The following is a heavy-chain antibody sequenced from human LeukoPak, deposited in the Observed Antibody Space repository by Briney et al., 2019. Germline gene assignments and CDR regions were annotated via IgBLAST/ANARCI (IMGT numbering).Heavy chain of an antibody. CDR2: IRQDGSEK. V-gene: IGHV3-7*01. CDR1: GFTLSSNW. D-gene: IGHD5-24*01. Sequence: QSGGSLRLSCAASGFTLSSNWMSWVRQAPGKGLEWVANIRQDGSEKWYVDSVKGRFTISRDNAKNSLYLHMYSLRAEDTAVYYCAREPKLKRWFDCWGQGTLVTVSS. CDR3: AREPKLKRWFDC. J-gene: IGHJ4*02.